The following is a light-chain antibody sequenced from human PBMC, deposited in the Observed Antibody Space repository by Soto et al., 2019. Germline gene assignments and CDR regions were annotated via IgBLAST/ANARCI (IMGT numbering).Light chain of an antibody. Sequence: EIVLTQSPGTLSLAPGERATLSCRASQSVSSSYLAWYQQKPGQAPRLLIYGPSSRATGIPDRFSGSGSGTDFTLTISRLEPEDFAVYYCQQYGSSPLTFGVGTKVEIK. V-gene: IGKV3-20*01. J-gene: IGKJ4*01. CDR1: QSVSSSY. CDR3: QQYGSSPLT. CDR2: GPS.